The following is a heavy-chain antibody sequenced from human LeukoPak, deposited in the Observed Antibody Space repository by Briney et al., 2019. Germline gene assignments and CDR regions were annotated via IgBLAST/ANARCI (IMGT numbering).Heavy chain of an antibody. Sequence: SETLSLTCTVSGGSISSSSYYWGWIRQPPGKGLEWLGSIYYSGSTYYNPSLKSRVTISVDTSKNQFSLKLSSVTAADTAVYYCARHRFAYLESAANYFDYWGQGTLVTVSS. J-gene: IGHJ4*02. D-gene: IGHD2-2*01. CDR1: GGSISSSSYY. V-gene: IGHV4-39*01. CDR2: IYYSGST. CDR3: ARHRFAYLESAANYFDY.